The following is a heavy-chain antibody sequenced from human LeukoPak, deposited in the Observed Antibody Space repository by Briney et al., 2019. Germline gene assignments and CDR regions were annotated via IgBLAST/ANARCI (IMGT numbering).Heavy chain of an antibody. CDR2: ISGSGTST. Sequence: GGSLRLSCAASGFTFNNYAMSWVRQAPGKGLEWVSAISGSGTSTYYADSVKGRFTISRDNSKNTLYLQMNSLRAEDTAVYYCAQKIEGSYYGYWGQGTLVTVSS. V-gene: IGHV3-23*01. CDR3: AQKIEGSYYGY. J-gene: IGHJ4*02. D-gene: IGHD1-26*01. CDR1: GFTFNNYA.